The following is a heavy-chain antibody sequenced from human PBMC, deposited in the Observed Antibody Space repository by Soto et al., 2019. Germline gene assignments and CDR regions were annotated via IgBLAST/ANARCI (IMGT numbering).Heavy chain of an antibody. CDR2: IYYSGST. CDR3: ARYCSSTSCYVGAAAGFDY. CDR1: GGYVISGSYY. V-gene: IGHV4-61*01. Sequence: PSETLSHTSTVSGGYVISGSYYWSWIRKPPGKGLEWIGYIYYSGSTNYNPSLKSRVTISVDTSKDQFSLKLSSVTAADTAVYYCARYCSSTSCYVGAAAGFDYWGQGTLVTVSS. D-gene: IGHD2-2*01. J-gene: IGHJ4*02.